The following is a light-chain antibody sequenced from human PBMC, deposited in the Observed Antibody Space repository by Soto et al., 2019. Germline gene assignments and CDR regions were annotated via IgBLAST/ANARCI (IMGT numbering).Light chain of an antibody. Sequence: IVLTQSPGTLSLSPGERATLSCRASQSVTGNYFAWYQQKPGQAARLLIYGASNRATAIADRFSGSGSATDFTLTISRVAPEDFVVYCCQQYGSSPYTLGQGTRLDI. CDR1: QSVTGNY. CDR3: QQYGSSPYT. V-gene: IGKV3-20*01. J-gene: IGKJ2*01. CDR2: GAS.